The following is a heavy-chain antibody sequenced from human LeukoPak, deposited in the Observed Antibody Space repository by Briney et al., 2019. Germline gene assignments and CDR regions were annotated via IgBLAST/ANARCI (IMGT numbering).Heavy chain of an antibody. J-gene: IGHJ4*02. CDR2: INSDGSST. Sequence: GGSLRLSCAASGFTFNTYWMSWVRQAPGKGLVWVSRINSDGSSTTYADSVKGRFTMSRDNAKNTLYLQMNSLRAEDTAVYHCASSYGGNTNFDYWGQGTLVTVSS. V-gene: IGHV3-74*01. CDR1: GFTFNTYW. D-gene: IGHD4-23*01. CDR3: ASSYGGNTNFDY.